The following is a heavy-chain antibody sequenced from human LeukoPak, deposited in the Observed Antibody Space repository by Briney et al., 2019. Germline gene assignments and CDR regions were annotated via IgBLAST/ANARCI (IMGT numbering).Heavy chain of an antibody. CDR1: GGSISNDH. J-gene: IGHJ6*03. CDR2: IYYGGST. CDR3: ARDKRYIAARKLDYYYYLDV. V-gene: IGHV4-59*01. D-gene: IGHD6-6*01. Sequence: PSETLSLTCTVSGGSISNDHWSWIRQPPGKGLEWIGYIYYGGSTNYNPSLKSRVTISVDTSKHQFSLKLSSVTAADTAVYYCARDKRYIAARKLDYYYYLDVWGKGTTVTVSS.